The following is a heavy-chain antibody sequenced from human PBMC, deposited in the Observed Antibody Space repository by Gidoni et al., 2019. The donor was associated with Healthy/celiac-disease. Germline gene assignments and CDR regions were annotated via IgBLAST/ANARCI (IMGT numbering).Heavy chain of an antibody. CDR1: GFTFRSYW. J-gene: IGHJ5*02. CDR3: ASSFAYYDFWSFDP. Sequence: EVQLVESGGGLVQPGCSLRLSCAASGFTFRSYWMSWVSQAPGKGLEWVANIKKDGSEKYYVDSVKGRFTISRDKAKNSLYLQMNSLRAEETAVYYCASSFAYYDFWSFDPWGQGTLVTVSS. CDR2: IKKDGSEK. V-gene: IGHV3-7*01. D-gene: IGHD3-3*01.